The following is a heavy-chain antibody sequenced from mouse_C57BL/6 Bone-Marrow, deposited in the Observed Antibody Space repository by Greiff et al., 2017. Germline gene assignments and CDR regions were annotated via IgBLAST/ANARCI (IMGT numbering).Heavy chain of an antibody. CDR3: ARGPHGYLYYFDY. Sequence: DVQLQESGPGMVKPSQSLSLTCTVTGYSITSGYAWHWIRHFPGNKLEWMGYISYSGSTNYNPSLKSRISITHDTSKNHFFLKLNSVTTEDTATYYCARGPHGYLYYFDYWGQGTTLTVSS. D-gene: IGHD2-3*01. CDR1: GYSITSGYA. V-gene: IGHV3-1*01. J-gene: IGHJ2*01. CDR2: ISYSGST.